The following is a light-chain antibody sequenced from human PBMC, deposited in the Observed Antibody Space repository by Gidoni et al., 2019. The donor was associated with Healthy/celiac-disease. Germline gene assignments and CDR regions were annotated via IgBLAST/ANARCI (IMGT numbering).Light chain of an antibody. J-gene: IGKJ1*01. CDR3: QHSRT. Sequence: EIVLTQSPGTLSLSPGERATLSCSASQSVSSSYLAWYQQKPGQTHSLLIYGSSSRATGIPDRFSGSGSGTDFTLNISRLETEDFEVYYCQHSRTFGQGAKVEIK. CDR2: GSS. V-gene: IGKV3-20*01. CDR1: QSVSSSY.